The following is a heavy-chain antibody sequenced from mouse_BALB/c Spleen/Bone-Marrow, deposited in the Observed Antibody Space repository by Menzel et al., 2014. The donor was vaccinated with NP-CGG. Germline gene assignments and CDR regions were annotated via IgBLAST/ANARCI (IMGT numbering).Heavy chain of an antibody. CDR2: IDPSDSET. V-gene: IGHV1S127*01. CDR1: GYSFTNYW. CDR3: ARTGDSSVSYWFAY. J-gene: IGHJ3*01. D-gene: IGHD3-2*01. Sequence: VQLQQSGPQLVRPGASLKISCKVSGYSFTNYWMHWVRQRPGQGLVWIGMIDPSDSETSLNQKFKDKTTLTVDKSSSTAYMQLSSPPSEDAAVYYCARTGDSSVSYWFAYWGQGTLVTVSA.